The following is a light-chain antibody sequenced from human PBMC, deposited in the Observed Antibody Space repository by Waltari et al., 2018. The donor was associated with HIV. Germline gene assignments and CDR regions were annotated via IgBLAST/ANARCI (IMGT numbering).Light chain of an antibody. CDR3: CSYAGRSIYV. CDR1: SSDIGTYEL. CDR2: EVT. J-gene: IGLJ1*01. Sequence: QPALTQPASVSGSPGQSITLSCSGTSSDIGTYELVSWYQQHPGKAPKVIGYEVTKRPSGTSDRFSGSKSGNTASLTISGLQAEDEADYYCCSYAGRSIYVFGTGTTVTVL. V-gene: IGLV2-23*02.